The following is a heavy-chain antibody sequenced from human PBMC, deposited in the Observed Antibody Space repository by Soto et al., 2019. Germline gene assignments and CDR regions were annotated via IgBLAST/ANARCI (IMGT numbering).Heavy chain of an antibody. CDR3: ASQTISYAWGV. J-gene: IGHJ6*02. Sequence: QVQLQESGPELVKPSETLSLTCTVSGAPITTTKWWAWVRLPPGKGLEWIGELSRGDERSSNPSLEGRFTMSLDKSNNHFSLKLTSVTAADPAIYYCASQTISYAWGVWGRGTSVTVSS. CDR2: LSRGDER. D-gene: IGHD3-16*01. CDR1: GAPITTTKW. V-gene: IGHV4-4*02.